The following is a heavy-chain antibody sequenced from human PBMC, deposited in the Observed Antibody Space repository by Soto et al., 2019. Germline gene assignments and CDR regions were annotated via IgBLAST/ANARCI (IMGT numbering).Heavy chain of an antibody. Sequence: EVQLVESGGGLVQPGESLRLSCAASGFTFSYYWMHWVRQAPGKGLVWVSRIHSDGSSTTYADSVKDRFTISRDNARNTLYLQMNSLRAEDTAVYYCARGDRGAFDLWGQGTVLTDSS. J-gene: IGHJ3*01. CDR2: IHSDGSST. D-gene: IGHD1-26*01. CDR1: GFTFSYYW. CDR3: ARGDRGAFDL. V-gene: IGHV3-74*03.